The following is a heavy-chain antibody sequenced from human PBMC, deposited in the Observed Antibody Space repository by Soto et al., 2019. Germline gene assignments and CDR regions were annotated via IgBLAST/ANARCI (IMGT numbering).Heavy chain of an antibody. Sequence: QVQLVESGGGVVQPGRSLRLSCAASGFTFSSYGMHWVRQAPGKGLEWVAVIWYDGSNKFYADSVKGRFTIARDNSKNTLYLQMNSLRTEDTAVYYCARDLVGNGLNWFDPWGQGTLGTVSS. CDR1: GFTFSSYG. D-gene: IGHD1-1*01. J-gene: IGHJ5*02. V-gene: IGHV3-33*01. CDR2: IWYDGSNK. CDR3: ARDLVGNGLNWFDP.